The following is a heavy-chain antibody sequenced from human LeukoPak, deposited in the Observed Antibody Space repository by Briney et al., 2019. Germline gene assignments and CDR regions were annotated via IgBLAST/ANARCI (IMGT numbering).Heavy chain of an antibody. CDR2: IYYSGST. V-gene: IGHV4-59*01. J-gene: IGHJ6*03. CDR1: GGSISSYY. Sequence: SETLSLTCTVSGGSISSYYWSWIRQPPGKGLEWIGYIYYSGSTNYNPSLKSRVTISVDTSKNQFSLKLSSVTAADTAVYYCARGPPNYYGSGSYSGYYYYYYMDVWGKGTAVTVSS. CDR3: ARGPPNYYGSGSYSGYYYYYYMDV. D-gene: IGHD3-10*01.